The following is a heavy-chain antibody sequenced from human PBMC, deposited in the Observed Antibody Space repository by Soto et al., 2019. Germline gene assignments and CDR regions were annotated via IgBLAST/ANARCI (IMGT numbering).Heavy chain of an antibody. V-gene: IGHV3-33*01. Sequence: GGSLRLSCAASGFTFSSYGMHWVRQAPGKGLEWVAVIWYDGSNKYYADSVKGRFTISRDNSKNTLYLQMNSLRAEDTAVYYCARDVEYSSSSALDYWGQGTLVTVSS. CDR1: GFTFSSYG. CDR2: IWYDGSNK. CDR3: ARDVEYSSSSALDY. J-gene: IGHJ4*02. D-gene: IGHD6-6*01.